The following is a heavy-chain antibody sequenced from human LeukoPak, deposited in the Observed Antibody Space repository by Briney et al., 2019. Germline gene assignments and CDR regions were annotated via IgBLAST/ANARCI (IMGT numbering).Heavy chain of an antibody. D-gene: IGHD4-17*01. CDR2: IYSGGST. J-gene: IGHJ5*02. Sequence: PGGSLRLSCAASGFTVSSNYMSWVRQAPGKGLEWVSVIYSGGSTYYADSVKGRFTISRDNSKNTLYLQMNSLRAEDTAVYYCARDRYGDYWFDPWGQGTLVTVSS. CDR1: GFTVSSNY. CDR3: ARDRYGDYWFDP. V-gene: IGHV3-53*01.